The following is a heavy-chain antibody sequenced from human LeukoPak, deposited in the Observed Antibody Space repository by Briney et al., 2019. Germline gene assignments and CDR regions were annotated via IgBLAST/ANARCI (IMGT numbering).Heavy chain of an antibody. CDR2: IIPIFGTA. D-gene: IGHD3-22*01. J-gene: IGHJ4*02. CDR3: ARRYYYDSSGYYGG. Sequence: SVKVSCKASGGTFSSYAISWVRQAPGQGLEWMGGIIPIFGTANYAQKFQGRVTITADESTSTAYMELSSLRSEDTAVCYCARRYYYDSSGYYGGWGQGTLVTVSS. V-gene: IGHV1-69*13. CDR1: GGTFSSYA.